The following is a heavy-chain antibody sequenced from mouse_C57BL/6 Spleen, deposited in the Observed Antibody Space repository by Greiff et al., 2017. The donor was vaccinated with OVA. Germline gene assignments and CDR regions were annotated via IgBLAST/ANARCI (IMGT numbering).Heavy chain of an antibody. CDR3: AREGPMDY. D-gene: IGHD6-5*01. CDR2: IYPRSGNT. CDR1: GYTFTSYG. V-gene: IGHV1-81*01. J-gene: IGHJ2*01. Sequence: VQRVESGAELARPGASVKLSCKASGYTFTSYGISWVKQRTGQGLEWIGEIYPRSGNTYYNEKFKGKATLTADKSSSTAYMELRSLTSEDSAVYFCAREGPMDYWGQGTTLTVSS.